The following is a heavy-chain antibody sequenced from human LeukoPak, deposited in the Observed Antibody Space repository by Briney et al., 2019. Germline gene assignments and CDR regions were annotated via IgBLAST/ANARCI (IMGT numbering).Heavy chain of an antibody. CDR2: IIPIFGTA. V-gene: IGHV1-69*05. CDR1: GCTFSSYA. J-gene: IGHJ5*02. Sequence: GGSVKVSCKASGCTFSSYAISGVGQAPGRGLEGMGGIIPIFGTANYAQKFQGRVTITTDESTSTAYMELRSMSSEDTAVYYCARAGDYCSSTSCYRMGSNWFDPWGQGTLVTVSS. CDR3: ARAGDYCSSTSCYRMGSNWFDP. D-gene: IGHD2-2*01.